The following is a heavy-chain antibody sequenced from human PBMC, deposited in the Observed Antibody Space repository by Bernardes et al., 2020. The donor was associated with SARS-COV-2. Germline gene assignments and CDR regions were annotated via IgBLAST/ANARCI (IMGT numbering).Heavy chain of an antibody. CDR3: AAGPNWFDH. J-gene: IGHJ5*02. Sequence: SVKVSCEASGITFTSSAVQWVRQARGQRLEWMGWIDVDGGGTNYAQKFQERVTITWDVSTRTAYMDLSSLRSEDTAVYYCAAGPNWFDHWGQGTLLTVSS. CDR1: GITFTSSA. CDR2: IDVDGGGT. V-gene: IGHV1-58*01.